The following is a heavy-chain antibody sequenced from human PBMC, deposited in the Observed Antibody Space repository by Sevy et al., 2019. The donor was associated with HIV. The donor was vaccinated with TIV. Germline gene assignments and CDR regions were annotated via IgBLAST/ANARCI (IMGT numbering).Heavy chain of an antibody. V-gene: IGHV3-48*02. D-gene: IGHD4-17*01. CDR2: ISSSSSTI. Sequence: GGSLRLSCAASGFTFSSYSMNWVRQAPGKGLEWVSYISSSSSTIYYAYSVKCRFTISRANAKNSLYLQMNSLSDEDTAVYYCARDPLEDYGDYEAYYYGMDVWGQGTTVTVSS. CDR3: ARDPLEDYGDYEAYYYGMDV. J-gene: IGHJ6*02. CDR1: GFTFSSYS.